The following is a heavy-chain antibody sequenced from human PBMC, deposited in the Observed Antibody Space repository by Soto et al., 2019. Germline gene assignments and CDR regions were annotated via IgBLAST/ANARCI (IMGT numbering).Heavy chain of an antibody. CDR3: ARAVPSYYDSSGYCDL. J-gene: IGHJ5*02. Sequence: PSETLSLTCTVSGGSISSYYWSWIRQPPGKGLEWIGYIYYSGSTNYNPSLKSRVTISVDTSKNQFSLKLSSVTAADTAVYYCARAVPSYYDSSGYCDLWGQGTLVTVSS. CDR2: IYYSGST. V-gene: IGHV4-59*01. D-gene: IGHD3-22*01. CDR1: GGSISSYY.